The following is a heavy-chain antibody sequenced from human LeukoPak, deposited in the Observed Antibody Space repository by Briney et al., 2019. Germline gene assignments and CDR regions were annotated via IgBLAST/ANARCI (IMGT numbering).Heavy chain of an antibody. CDR2: ISSNGGST. J-gene: IGHJ4*02. V-gene: IGHV3-64D*06. D-gene: IGHD3-10*01. CDR3: VKDSSSGSYFDY. Sequence: VALRLSCSASGFTFSRYAMHWVRQAPGQGLEYVSAISSNGGSTYYADSVKGRFTISRDNSRNTLHLQMSSLRVEDTAVYYCVKDSSSGSYFDYWGQGTLVTVSS. CDR1: GFTFSRYA.